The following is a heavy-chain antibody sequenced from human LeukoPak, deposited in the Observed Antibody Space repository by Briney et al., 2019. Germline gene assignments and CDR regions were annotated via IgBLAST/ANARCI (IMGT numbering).Heavy chain of an antibody. CDR3: ARASGTVTTGQAAFDY. Sequence: GGSLRLSCAASGFTFSSYWMSWVRQAPGKGLEWVANIKQDGSEKYYVDSVKGRFTISRDNAKNSLYLQMNSLRAEDTAVYYCARASGTVTTGQAAFDYWGQGTLVTVSS. CDR2: IKQDGSEK. J-gene: IGHJ4*02. D-gene: IGHD4-11*01. CDR1: GFTFSSYW. V-gene: IGHV3-7*01.